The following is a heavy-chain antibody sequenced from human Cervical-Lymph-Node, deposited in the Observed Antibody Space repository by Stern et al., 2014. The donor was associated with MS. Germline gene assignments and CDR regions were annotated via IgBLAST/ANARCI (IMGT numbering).Heavy chain of an antibody. V-gene: IGHV4-30-4*01. CDR3: SRDADGYSLVFGY. D-gene: IGHD5-24*01. J-gene: IGHJ4*02. CDR1: GGSISSAEYY. Sequence: DQLVASGPGLVKPSQTLSLTCAVTGGSISSAEYYWSWIRQSPGKGLEWIGYIHYSGTTYYTPSLKSRVTISVDTSKNQFSLKLRSVTAADTAVYYCSRDADGYSLVFGYWGRGTLVTVSS. CDR2: IHYSGTT.